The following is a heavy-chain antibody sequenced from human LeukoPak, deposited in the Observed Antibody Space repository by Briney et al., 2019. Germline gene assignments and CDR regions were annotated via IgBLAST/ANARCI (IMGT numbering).Heavy chain of an antibody. CDR1: GFTFDDYA. Sequence: GGSLRLYSAASGFTFDDYAMHWVRQTPGQGLEWVSLINGNNVGTSYADSVKGRFTISRDNSKNSLYLQMNSLRTEETALYYCAKEARDLSLDYWGQGTLVTVSS. CDR3: AKEARDLSLDY. V-gene: IGHV3-43*02. D-gene: IGHD3-10*01. CDR2: INGNNVGT. J-gene: IGHJ4*02.